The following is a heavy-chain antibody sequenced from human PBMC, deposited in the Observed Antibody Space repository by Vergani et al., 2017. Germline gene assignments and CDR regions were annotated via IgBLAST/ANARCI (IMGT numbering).Heavy chain of an antibody. J-gene: IGHJ6*02. CDR3: ARDQALLLWFGELSERNNRKHYGMDV. Sequence: VQLVESGGGLVQPGGSLRLSCAASGFTFSSYEMNWVRQAPGKGLEWVAVISYDGSNKYYADSVKGRFTISRDNSKNTLYLQMNSLRAEDTAVYYCARDQALLLWFGELSERNNRKHYGMDVWGQGTTVTVSS. CDR2: ISYDGSNK. V-gene: IGHV3-30*04. D-gene: IGHD3-10*01. CDR1: GFTFSSYE.